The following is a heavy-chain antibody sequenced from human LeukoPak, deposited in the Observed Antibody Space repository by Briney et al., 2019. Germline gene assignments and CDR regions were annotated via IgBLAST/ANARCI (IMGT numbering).Heavy chain of an antibody. CDR2: MSHNGNT. V-gene: IGHV4-39*01. D-gene: IGHD1-26*01. CDR3: ARRCFSGNPCYDWFDP. CDR1: GASITSSGHS. Sequence: NPSETLSLTCTVSGASITSSGHSWGWIRQPPGKGLEWIAIMSHNGNTYYNPSLNSRSTMSIDTSKDQFSLKVTSVTAADTAVYFCARRCFSGNPCYDWFDPWGQGTLVTVSS. J-gene: IGHJ5*02.